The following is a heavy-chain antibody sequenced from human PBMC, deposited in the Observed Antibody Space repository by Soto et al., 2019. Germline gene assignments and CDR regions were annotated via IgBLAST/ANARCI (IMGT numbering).Heavy chain of an antibody. CDR3: AKDDYPNGFGP. J-gene: IGHJ5*02. CDR2: FCGSGGST. Sequence: GGALTVTRVASGFTFSSYSMHSVGQAQSKGLEWVGAFCGSGGSTYCKDSVKGRFTISRDNSKNTLYLQMNSLRAEDTAVYYCAKDDYPNGFGPWGQGPLVTVSS. D-gene: IGHD4-17*01. CDR1: GFTFSSYS. V-gene: IGHV3-23*01.